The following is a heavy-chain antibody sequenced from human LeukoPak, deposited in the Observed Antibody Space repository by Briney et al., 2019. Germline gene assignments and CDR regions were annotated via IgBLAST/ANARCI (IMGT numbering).Heavy chain of an antibody. D-gene: IGHD1-26*01. V-gene: IGHV4-59*12. CDR3: ARWVVGALIDY. J-gene: IGHJ4*02. CDR1: VGSISSYY. Sequence: PSETLSLTRTVSVGSISSYYWSWIRHPPGKGLEWIGYIYYSGSTNYNPSLKSRVTISVDTSKNQFSLKLSSVTAADTAVYYCARWVVGALIDYWGQGTLVTVSS. CDR2: IYYSGST.